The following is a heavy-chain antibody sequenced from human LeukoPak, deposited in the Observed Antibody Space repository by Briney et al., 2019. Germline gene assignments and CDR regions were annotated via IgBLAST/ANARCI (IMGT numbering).Heavy chain of an antibody. V-gene: IGHV3-23*01. J-gene: IGHJ3*02. CDR2: ISGSGGST. CDR1: GFTFSSYA. CDR3: ADIAVVPAAHRSDAFDI. Sequence: GGSLRLSCAASGFTFSSYAMSWVRQAPGKGLEWVSAISGSGGSTYYADSVKGRFTISRDNSKNTLYLQMNSLRAEDTAVYYCADIAVVPAAHRSDAFDIWGQGTMVTVSS. D-gene: IGHD2-2*01.